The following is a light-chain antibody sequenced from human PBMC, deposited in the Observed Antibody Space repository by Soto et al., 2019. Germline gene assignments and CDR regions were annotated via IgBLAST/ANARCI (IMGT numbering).Light chain of an antibody. V-gene: IGLV1-51*01. CDR2: DDN. Sequence: QSVLTQPPSVSAAPGQTVTISCSGSSSNIGSNYVSWYQQLPGTAPKLLIYDDNKRPSGIPDRFSGSTSGTSAALGITGLQTGDEADYYCGTWDSSLSAGVFGGGTKLPVL. J-gene: IGLJ3*02. CDR1: SSNIGSNY. CDR3: GTWDSSLSAGV.